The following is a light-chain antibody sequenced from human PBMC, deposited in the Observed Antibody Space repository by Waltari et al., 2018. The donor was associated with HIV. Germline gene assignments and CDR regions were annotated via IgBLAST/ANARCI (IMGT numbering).Light chain of an antibody. CDR1: ALPKLY. CDR3: QSADSNASLWV. Sequence: SSELTQPPSVSVSPGQTARITCSGDALPKLYAYWYQQRPGQAPVLVIYKDTERPSGIPERFSGSSSGTTATLTIIGVQAQDEADYHCQSADSNASLWVFGGGTKLTVL. CDR2: KDT. V-gene: IGLV3-25*03. J-gene: IGLJ3*02.